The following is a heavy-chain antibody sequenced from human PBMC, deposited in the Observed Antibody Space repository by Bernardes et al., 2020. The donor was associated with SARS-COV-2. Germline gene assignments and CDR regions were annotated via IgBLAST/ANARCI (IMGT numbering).Heavy chain of an antibody. CDR3: ARPGTLYSSGWYELAFDI. Sequence: SETLSLTCTVSGGSISSSSYYWGWIRQPPGKGLEWIGSIYYSGSTYYNPSLKSRVTISVDTSKNQFSLKLSSVTAADTAVYYCARPGTLYSSGWYELAFDIWGQGTMVTVSS. V-gene: IGHV4-39*01. CDR2: IYYSGST. D-gene: IGHD6-19*01. CDR1: GGSISSSSYY. J-gene: IGHJ3*02.